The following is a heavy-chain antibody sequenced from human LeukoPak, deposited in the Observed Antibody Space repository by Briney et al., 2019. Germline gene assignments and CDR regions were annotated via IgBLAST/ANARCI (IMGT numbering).Heavy chain of an antibody. CDR2: IKQDGIEK. Sequence: TGGSLRLSCAASGFTFSNYWMAWVRQTPGKGLEWVANIKQDGIEKYSVDSVKGRFTISRDNAKNSLYMQMNSLRAEDTAVYYCARVGELLRSPYYYMDVWGKGTTVTVSS. V-gene: IGHV3-7*01. CDR1: GFTFSNYW. D-gene: IGHD1-7*01. J-gene: IGHJ6*03. CDR3: ARVGELLRSPYYYMDV.